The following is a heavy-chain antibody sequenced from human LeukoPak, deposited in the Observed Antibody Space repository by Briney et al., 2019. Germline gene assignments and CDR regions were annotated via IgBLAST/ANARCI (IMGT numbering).Heavy chain of an antibody. CDR3: ARELPPVVNYRFDH. Sequence: PGRSLRLSCAASGFTFSNYGMHWVRQAPGKGLEWAAVIWYDGSNKYCADSVKGRFAISRDNSKNTLYLQINSLRAEDTAMYYCARELPPVVNYRFDHWGQGTLVTVSS. V-gene: IGHV3-33*01. CDR2: IWYDGSNK. CDR1: GFTFSNYG. J-gene: IGHJ5*02. D-gene: IGHD1-7*01.